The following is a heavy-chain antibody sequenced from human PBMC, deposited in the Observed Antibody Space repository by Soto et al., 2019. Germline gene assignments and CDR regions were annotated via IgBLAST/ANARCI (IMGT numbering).Heavy chain of an antibody. CDR1: GYTFTSYA. D-gene: IGHD6-19*01. CDR2: INAGNGNT. Sequence: GASVKVSCKASGYTFTSYAMHWVRQAPGQRLEWMGWINAGNGNTKYSQKFQGRVTITRDTSASTAYMELSSLRSEDTAVYYCARVSSSGWCYFDYWGQGTLVTVSS. V-gene: IGHV1-3*01. CDR3: ARVSSSGWCYFDY. J-gene: IGHJ4*02.